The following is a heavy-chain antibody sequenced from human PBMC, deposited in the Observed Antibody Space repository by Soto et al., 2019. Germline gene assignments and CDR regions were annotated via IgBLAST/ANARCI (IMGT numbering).Heavy chain of an antibody. CDR1: GFTFSSYG. D-gene: IGHD3-3*01. CDR2: ISCDGSNK. J-gene: IGHJ4*02. V-gene: IGHV3-30*18. CDR3: AKESNVWSDGFDY. Sequence: QVQLVESGGGVVQPGRSLRRSCAASGFTFSSYGMHWVRQAPGKGLEWVAVISCDGSNKYYADSVKGRFTISRDNSTNTLYLQMNSLRAEAPAVYYCAKESNVWSDGFDYWGQGTLVTVSS.